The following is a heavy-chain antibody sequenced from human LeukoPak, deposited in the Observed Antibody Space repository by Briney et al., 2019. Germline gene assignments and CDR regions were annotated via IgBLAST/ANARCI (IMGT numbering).Heavy chain of an antibody. CDR1: GFSFRSYS. CDR2: ITGSSSYI. CDR3: AGERLEGGETFDC. J-gene: IGHJ4*02. V-gene: IGHV3-21*01. D-gene: IGHD1-1*01. Sequence: GGSLRLSCAASGFSFRSYSMDWVRQAPGKGLEWVSSITGSSSYISYADSVKGRFTISRDNAENSLFLQMNSLRPEDTAVYFCAGERLEGGETFDCWGQVTLVTVSS.